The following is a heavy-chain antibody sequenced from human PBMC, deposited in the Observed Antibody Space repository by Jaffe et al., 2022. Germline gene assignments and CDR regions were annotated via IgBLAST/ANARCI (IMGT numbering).Heavy chain of an antibody. D-gene: IGHD6-13*01. CDR1: GYSISSGYY. CDR3: ASWTYSSSWYRRAEYFQH. CDR2: IYHSGST. J-gene: IGHJ1*01. V-gene: IGHV4-38-2*01. Sequence: QVQLQESGPGLVKPSETLSLTCAVSGYSISSGYYWGWIRQPPGKGLEWIGSIYHSGSTYYNPSLKSRVTISVDTSKNQFSLKLSSVTAADTAVYYCASWTYSSSWYRRAEYFQHWGQGTLVTVSS.